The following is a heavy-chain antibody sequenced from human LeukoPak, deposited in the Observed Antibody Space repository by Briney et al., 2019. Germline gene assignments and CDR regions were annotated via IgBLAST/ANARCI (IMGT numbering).Heavy chain of an antibody. J-gene: IGHJ1*01. CDR2: LFSDRRT. V-gene: IGHV3-66*02. CDR3: AKDVVIGASYDYGDYIPLPH. Sequence: RGSLRLSCAASGFIVSTNYMTWVRQAPGKGLQWVAILFSDRRTFYADTVKGRFTVSRDNSKNTLYLQMNSLRPKDTAVYYCAKDVVIGASYDYGDYIPLPHWGQGTLVTVSS. CDR1: GFIVSTNY. D-gene: IGHD4-17*01.